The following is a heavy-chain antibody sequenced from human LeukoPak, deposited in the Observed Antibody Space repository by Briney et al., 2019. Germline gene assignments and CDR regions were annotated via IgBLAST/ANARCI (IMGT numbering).Heavy chain of an antibody. CDR2: IYPSGNT. CDR1: GGSISSYY. D-gene: IGHD2-15*01. J-gene: IGHJ6*03. CDR3: ARGWVSRLLHYMDV. V-gene: IGHV4-4*07. Sequence: SETLSLTCTVSGGSISSYYWSWIRQPAGKGLEWIGRIYPSGNTNYNPSLKSRVTMSVDTSNNQFSLKLSSVTAADTAVYYCARGWVSRLLHYMDVWGKGTTVTVSS.